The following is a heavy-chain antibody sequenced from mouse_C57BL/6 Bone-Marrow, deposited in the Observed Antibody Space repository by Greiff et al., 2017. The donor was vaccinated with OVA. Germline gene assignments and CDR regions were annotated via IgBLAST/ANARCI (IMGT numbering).Heavy chain of an antibody. CDR3: ARPPIWYDYVGD. J-gene: IGHJ2*01. V-gene: IGHV1-64*01. CDR1: GYTFTSYW. CDR2: IHPNSGST. Sequence: QVQLQQPGAELVKPGASVKLSCKASGYTFTSYWMHWVKQRPGQGLEWIGMIHPNSGSTNYNEKFKSKATLTVDKSSSTAYMQLSSLTSEDSAVYYYARPPIWYDYVGDWGQGTTLTVSS. D-gene: IGHD2-4*01.